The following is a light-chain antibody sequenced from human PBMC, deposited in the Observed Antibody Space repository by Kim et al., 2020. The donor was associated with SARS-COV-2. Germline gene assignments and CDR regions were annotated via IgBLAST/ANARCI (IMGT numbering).Light chain of an antibody. Sequence: QSVLTQPPSASGTPGQRVTISCSGSSSNIGSNNVVWYQQLPGAAPNLLIYSNNQRPSGIPDRFSGSRSGTSASLAISGLQSGDEAYYYCAVWDDILKQGLFAGGPQLT. CDR1: SSNIGSNN. V-gene: IGLV1-44*01. CDR3: AVWDDILKQGL. CDR2: SNN. J-gene: IGLJ3*02.